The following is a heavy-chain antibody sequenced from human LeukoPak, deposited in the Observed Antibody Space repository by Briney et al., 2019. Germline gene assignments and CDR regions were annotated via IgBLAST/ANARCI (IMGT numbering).Heavy chain of an antibody. CDR3: AREDYNPPRAMDV. Sequence: GGSLRLSCAVSGFTFSSYGMHWVRQAPGKGLEWVAVIWYDGSNKYYADSVKGRFTISRDSSTNTLDLQMNSLRAEDTAVYYCAREDYNPPRAMDVWGQGTTVTVSS. CDR1: GFTFSSYG. D-gene: IGHD3-10*01. V-gene: IGHV3-33*01. J-gene: IGHJ6*02. CDR2: IWYDGSNK.